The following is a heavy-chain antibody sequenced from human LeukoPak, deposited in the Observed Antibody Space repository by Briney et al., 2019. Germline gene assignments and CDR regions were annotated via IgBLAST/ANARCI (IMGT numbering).Heavy chain of an antibody. V-gene: IGHV4-59*11. CDR2: IHYSGRA. J-gene: IGHJ6*02. CDR1: GGPISSHY. CDR3: ARFGVYYDMGV. D-gene: IGHD3-16*01. Sequence: SETLSLTCTVSGGPISSHYWSWIRQPPGKGLEWIGQIHYSGRADYNPSLRSRITISVDTSKNPMSLKLSSVTAADTAVYYCARFGVYYDMGVWGQGTTVTVS.